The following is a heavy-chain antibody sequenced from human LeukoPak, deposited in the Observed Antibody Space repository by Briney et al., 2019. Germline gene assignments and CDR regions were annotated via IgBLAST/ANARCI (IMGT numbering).Heavy chain of an antibody. CDR2: ISDTSDT. Sequence: GGSLRLSCAASGFTFSYYSMNWVRQAPGKGLEWVSSISDTSDTDYADSVRGRFTISRDNAKNSLYLQMNSLRADDTAVYYCVREGHSSGWMGNWFDPGARDPWSPSPQ. CDR3: VREGHSSGWMGNWFDP. V-gene: IGHV3-69-1*02. J-gene: IGHJ5*02. CDR1: GFTFSYYS. D-gene: IGHD6-19*01.